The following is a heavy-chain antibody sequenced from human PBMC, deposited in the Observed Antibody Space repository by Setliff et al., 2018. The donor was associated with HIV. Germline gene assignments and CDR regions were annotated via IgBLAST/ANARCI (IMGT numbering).Heavy chain of an antibody. CDR2: MSGSDNTT. D-gene: IGHD6-6*01. CDR1: GFTFTDYA. CDR3: AKEPSTCSAARPGLCGYFDD. Sequence: GGSLRLSCAASGFTFTDYAMNWVRQAPGKGLEWVAGMSGSDNTTFYADSVKGRFTVSRDNSKKTLYMVMDSLRAEDTAIYYCAKEPSTCSAARPGLCGYFDDWGQGALVTVSS. J-gene: IGHJ4*02. V-gene: IGHV3-23*01.